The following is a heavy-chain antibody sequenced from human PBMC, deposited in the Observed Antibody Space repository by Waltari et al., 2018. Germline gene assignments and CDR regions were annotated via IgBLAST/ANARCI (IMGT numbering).Heavy chain of an antibody. CDR3: ARGFCSGGTCYGGG. CDR1: GYTFTDYN. Sequence: QVQLVQSGTEVKKPGASVKVFCKASGYTFTDYNVHWMRQAPGQGLEWMGWITPNSGDIIYAQKFQGRVTMTRDTSIRTAYMELRSLTSDDTAVYYCARGFCSGGTCYGGGWGQGTLVTVSS. V-gene: IGHV1-2*02. D-gene: IGHD2-15*01. CDR2: ITPNSGDI. J-gene: IGHJ4*02.